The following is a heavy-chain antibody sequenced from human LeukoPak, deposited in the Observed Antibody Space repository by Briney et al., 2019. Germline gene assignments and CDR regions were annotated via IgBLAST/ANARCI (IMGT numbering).Heavy chain of an antibody. CDR3: ARTTSGGWAFDY. D-gene: IGHD4-11*01. CDR2: IYYSGST. Sequence: SETLSLACSVSGDSISTSSSYWGWIRQPPGKGLEWIGSIYYSGSTYYNPSLKSRVPISVDTSKNQFSLKLSAVTAADTAVYYCARTTSGGWAFDYWGQGTLVTVSS. J-gene: IGHJ4*02. V-gene: IGHV4-39*07. CDR1: GDSISTSSSY.